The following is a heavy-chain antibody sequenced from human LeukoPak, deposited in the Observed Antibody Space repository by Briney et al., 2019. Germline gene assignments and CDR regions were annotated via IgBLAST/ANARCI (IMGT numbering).Heavy chain of an antibody. V-gene: IGHV3-21*01. J-gene: IGHJ4*02. Sequence: PGGSLRLSCAASGLTFNTYSMNWVRQAPGKGLEWVSSISSSSDYIYYADSMKGRFTISRDNAKNSLYLQMNSLRAEDTAVYYCARLDYWGQGTLVTVSS. CDR2: ISSSSDYI. CDR1: GLTFNTYS. CDR3: ARLDY.